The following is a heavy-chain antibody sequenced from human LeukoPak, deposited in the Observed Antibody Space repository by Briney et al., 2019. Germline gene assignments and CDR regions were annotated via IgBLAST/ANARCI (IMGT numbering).Heavy chain of an antibody. CDR2: IYYSGST. J-gene: IGHJ4*02. Sequence: SETLSLTCTVSGGSISSYYWSWIRQPPGKGLEWIGYIYYSGSTNYNPSLKSRVTISVDTPKNQFSLKLSSVTAADTAVYYCARSYGGNSAFDYWGQGTLVTVSS. CDR1: GGSISSYY. CDR3: ARSYGGNSAFDY. V-gene: IGHV4-59*01. D-gene: IGHD4-23*01.